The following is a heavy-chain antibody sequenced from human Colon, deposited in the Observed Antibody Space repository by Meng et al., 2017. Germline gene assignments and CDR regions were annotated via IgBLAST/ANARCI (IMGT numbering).Heavy chain of an antibody. J-gene: IGHJ4*02. CDR3: ARDHMGSLDY. CDR1: GGSFSGYY. CDR2: INHSGST. D-gene: IGHD1-26*01. Sequence: QVQLQQWGAGLFKPSETLSLTCAVYGGSFSGYYWSWIRQPPGKGLEWIGEINHSGSTNYNPSLKSRVTISVDTSKNQFSLKLSSVTAADTAVYYCARDHMGSLDYWGQGILVTVSS. V-gene: IGHV4-34*01.